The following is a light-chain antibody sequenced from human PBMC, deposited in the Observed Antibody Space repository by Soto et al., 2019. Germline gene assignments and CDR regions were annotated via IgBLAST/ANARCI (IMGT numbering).Light chain of an antibody. Sequence: EIVLTQSPGTLSLSPGERATLSCRASQSVSSNYLAWYQQKPCQPPRRLIYSTSNRATGIPDRFSGSGSGTYFTRTISSLAAEDLEVYYCQQHGRSLTLGGGTKV. CDR3: QQHGRSLT. CDR2: STS. V-gene: IGKV3-20*01. J-gene: IGKJ4*01. CDR1: QSVSSNY.